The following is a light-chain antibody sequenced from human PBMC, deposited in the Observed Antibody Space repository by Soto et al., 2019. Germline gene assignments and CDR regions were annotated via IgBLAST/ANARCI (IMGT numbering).Light chain of an antibody. J-gene: IGKJ1*01. V-gene: IGKV1-39*01. CDR1: QSISSY. CDR2: AAS. Sequence: DIQMTPSPSPPSASVGGTAPTSCPASQSISSYLNWYQQKPGKAPKLLIYAASSLQSGVPSRFSGSGSGTDFTLTISSLQPEDFATYYCQQSYSTPRTFGQGTKVDIK. CDR3: QQSYSTPRT.